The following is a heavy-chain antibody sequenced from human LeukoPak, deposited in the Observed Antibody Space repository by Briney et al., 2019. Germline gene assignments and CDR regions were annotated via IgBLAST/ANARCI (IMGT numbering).Heavy chain of an antibody. D-gene: IGHD3-10*01. Sequence: GGSLRLSCAASGSTFSSYAMSWVRQAPGKGLEWVSAISGSGGSTYYADSVKGRFTISRDNSKNTLYLQMNSLRAEDTAVYYCAKCVIGELGYMDVWGKGTTVTVSS. J-gene: IGHJ6*03. CDR2: ISGSGGST. V-gene: IGHV3-23*01. CDR3: AKCVIGELGYMDV. CDR1: GSTFSSYA.